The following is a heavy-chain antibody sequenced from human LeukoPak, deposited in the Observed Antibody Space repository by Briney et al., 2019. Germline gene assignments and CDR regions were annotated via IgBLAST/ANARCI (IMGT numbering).Heavy chain of an antibody. CDR1: GFTFSSYG. Sequence: GRSLRLSCAASGFTFSSYGVHWVRQAPGKGLEWVAVISYDGSNKYYADSVKGRFTISRDNSKNTLYLQMNSLRAEDTAVYYCASLSPLFDYWGQGTLVTVSS. V-gene: IGHV3-30*03. CDR2: ISYDGSNK. J-gene: IGHJ4*02. CDR3: ASLSPLFDY.